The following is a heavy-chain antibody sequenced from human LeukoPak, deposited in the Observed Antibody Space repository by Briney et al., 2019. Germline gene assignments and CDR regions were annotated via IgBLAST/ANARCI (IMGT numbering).Heavy chain of an antibody. D-gene: IGHD3-16*01. Sequence: SETLSLTCAVSGGSISSGGYSWSWIRQPPGKGLEWIGYIYHSGSTYYNPSLKSRVTISADTSKNQFSLKLNSLTTADTAVYYCTRGAGWLIDYWGQGILVTVSS. CDR3: TRGAGWLIDY. CDR1: GGSISSGGYS. CDR2: IYHSGST. V-gene: IGHV4-30-2*01. J-gene: IGHJ4*02.